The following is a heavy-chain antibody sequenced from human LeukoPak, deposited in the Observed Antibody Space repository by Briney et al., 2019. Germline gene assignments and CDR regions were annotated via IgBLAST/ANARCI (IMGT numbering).Heavy chain of an antibody. CDR1: GYTFTDHY. D-gene: IGHD3-16*01. Sequence: ASVQVSCRASGYTFTDHYIHWVRQAPGQGLEWMGRINPDIDVANYAEKFQGRVTMTRDTSISTAYMDLGSLTSDDTAVYYCARAVIWGIHFDSWGQGTLVTVSS. CDR2: INPDIDVA. J-gene: IGHJ4*02. V-gene: IGHV1-2*06. CDR3: ARAVIWGIHFDS.